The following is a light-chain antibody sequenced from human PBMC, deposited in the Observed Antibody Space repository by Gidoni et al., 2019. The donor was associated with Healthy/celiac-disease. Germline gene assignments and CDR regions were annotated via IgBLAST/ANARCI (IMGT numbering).Light chain of an antibody. CDR3: QQYGSSPRT. CDR1: QSVSSSY. Sequence: EIVLTQSPGTLSLSPGERATLSCRASQSVSSSYLAWYQQKPGQAPRLLIYGASSRANGIPERLGGRGSGTDFTLTISRLEPEDFAVYYCQQYGSSPRTFGQGTKLEIK. CDR2: GAS. J-gene: IGKJ2*01. V-gene: IGKV3-20*01.